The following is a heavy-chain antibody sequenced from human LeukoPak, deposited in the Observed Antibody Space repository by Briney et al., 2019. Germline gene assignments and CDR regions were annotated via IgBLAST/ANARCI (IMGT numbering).Heavy chain of an antibody. CDR1: GGSISGYY. V-gene: IGHV4-59*01. D-gene: IGHD3-16*01. J-gene: IGHJ4*02. CDR2: VYYSGST. CDR3: VYGPNHYYFDH. Sequence: KPSETLSLTCTVSGGSISGYYYTWIRQPPGKDLEWIGYVYYSGSTNYNPSLKSRVTISLDTSMKQFSLNLRSVTAADAAVYSCVYGPNHYYFDHWGQGALVTVSS.